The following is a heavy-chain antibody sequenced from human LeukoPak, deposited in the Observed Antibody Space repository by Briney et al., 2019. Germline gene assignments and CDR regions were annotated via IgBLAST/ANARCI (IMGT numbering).Heavy chain of an antibody. CDR1: EFTFSSYT. CDR2: ISTSVHYV. D-gene: IGHD3-16*01. CDR3: ARVRVMEFDY. Sequence: GGSLRLSCAASEFTFSSYTMSWVRQAPGKGLEWVSSISTSVHYVTYADSVKGRFTISRDNAKNSLYLQMNSLRAEDTAVYYCARVRVMEFDYWGQGTLVTVSS. J-gene: IGHJ4*02. V-gene: IGHV3-21*01.